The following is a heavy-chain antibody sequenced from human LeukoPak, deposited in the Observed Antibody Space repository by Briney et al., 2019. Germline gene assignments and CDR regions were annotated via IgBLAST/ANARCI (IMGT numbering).Heavy chain of an antibody. CDR3: ARDQYYYGSGSLFDY. CDR2: IYHSGST. Sequence: SETLSLTCTVSGYSISSGYYWGWIRQPPGKGLEWIGSIYHSGSTYYNPSLKSRVTISVDTSKNQFSLKLSSVTAADTAVYYCARDQYYYGSGSLFDYWGQGTLVTVSS. CDR1: GYSISSGYY. D-gene: IGHD3-10*01. V-gene: IGHV4-38-2*02. J-gene: IGHJ4*02.